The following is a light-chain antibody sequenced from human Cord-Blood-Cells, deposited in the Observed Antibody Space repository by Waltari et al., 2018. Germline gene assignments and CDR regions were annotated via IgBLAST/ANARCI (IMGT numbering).Light chain of an antibody. Sequence: DIVMTQSPDSLAVSLGERATINCKSSQSVLYSSNNKNYLAWYQRKPGQPPKLLIYWAATRESGVPDRFSGSGSWTDFTLTISSLQAEDVAVYYCQQYYSTPYTFGQGTKLEIK. V-gene: IGKV4-1*01. CDR2: WAA. J-gene: IGKJ2*01. CDR1: QSVLYSSNNKNY. CDR3: QQYYSTPYT.